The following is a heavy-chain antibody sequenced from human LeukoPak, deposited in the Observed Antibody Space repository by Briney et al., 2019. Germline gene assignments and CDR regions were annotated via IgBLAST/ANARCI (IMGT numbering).Heavy chain of an antibody. CDR3: AGVHDKGVSWFDP. J-gene: IGHJ5*02. Sequence: SETLSLTCTVSGGSISSYYWSWIRQPPGKGLEWIGYIYYSGSTNYNPSLKSRVTISVDTSKNQFSLKLSSVTAADTAVYYCAGVHDKGVSWFDPWGQGTLVTVSS. V-gene: IGHV4-59*01. D-gene: IGHD3-9*01. CDR1: GGSISSYY. CDR2: IYYSGST.